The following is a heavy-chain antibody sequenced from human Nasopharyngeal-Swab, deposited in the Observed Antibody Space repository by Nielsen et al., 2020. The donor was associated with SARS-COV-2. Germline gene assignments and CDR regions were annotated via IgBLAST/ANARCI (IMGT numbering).Heavy chain of an antibody. V-gene: IGHV6-1*01. D-gene: IGHD6-13*01. CDR3: ARIQQQLPGIV. CDR1: GDTVTNDRAA. CDR2: TWYRSKWNY. Sequence: SETLSLTCALSGDTVTNDRAAWSWIRQSPSRGLEWLGSTWYRSKWNYDYATSLSGRLTVSPDTAKNQFSLHLNSVTPDDTAVYYCARIQQQLPGIVWGQGTMVIVSS. J-gene: IGHJ3*01.